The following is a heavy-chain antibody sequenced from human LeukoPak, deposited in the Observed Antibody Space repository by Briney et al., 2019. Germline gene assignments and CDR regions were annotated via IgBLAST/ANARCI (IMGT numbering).Heavy chain of an antibody. D-gene: IGHD3-10*01. CDR3: ATPGGSASSGSGMDV. V-gene: IGHV3-30*03. Sequence: PGRSLRLSCAASGFTFSSYGMHWVRQAPGKGLEWVAVISYDGSNKYYADSVKGRFTISRDNSKNTLYLQMNSLRAEDTAVYYCATPGGSASSGSGMDVWGKATTVTGSS. J-gene: IGHJ6*04. CDR1: GFTFSSYG. CDR2: ISYDGSNK.